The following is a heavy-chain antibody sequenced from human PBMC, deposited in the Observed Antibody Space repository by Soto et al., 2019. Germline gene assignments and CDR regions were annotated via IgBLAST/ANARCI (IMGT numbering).Heavy chain of an antibody. Sequence: PGGSLRLSCAASGFTFSGYYMSWIRQAPGKGLEWISYISSSGTTENYADSVKGRSTVSRDNAKNSLYLQVNSLRAEDTAVYYYARDRGAVVGQYFDYWGKGTLVTVPS. V-gene: IGHV3-11*01. J-gene: IGHJ4*02. D-gene: IGHD6-19*01. CDR3: ARDRGAVVGQYFDY. CDR2: ISSSGTTE. CDR1: GFTFSGYY.